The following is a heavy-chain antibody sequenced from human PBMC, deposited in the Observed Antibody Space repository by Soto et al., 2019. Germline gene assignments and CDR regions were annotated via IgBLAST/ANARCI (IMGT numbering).Heavy chain of an antibody. V-gene: IGHV1-3*01. CDR2: ISGGNGNT. Sequence: ASVKVSCKASGYTFTNSAMHWVRQAPGQRLEWMGWISGGNGNTKYSPKLQGRVTITRDTSASTAYMELSSLRSEDTALYYCARDGVAAGNINFDYWGQGTLVTVSS. J-gene: IGHJ4*02. D-gene: IGHD6-25*01. CDR1: GYTFTNSA. CDR3: ARDGVAAGNINFDY.